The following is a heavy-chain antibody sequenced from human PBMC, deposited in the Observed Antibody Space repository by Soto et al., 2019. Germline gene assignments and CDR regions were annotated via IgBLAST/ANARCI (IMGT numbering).Heavy chain of an antibody. Sequence: QVQLQESGPGLVKPSGTLSLTCAVSGGSISSSNWWSWVRQPPGKGLEWIGEIYHSGSTNYNPSLKSRVTISVDKSKNQFSLKLSSVTAADTAVYYCARSRYDSSGYYSGTRAGPFDYWGQGTLVTVSS. CDR1: GGSISSSNW. D-gene: IGHD3-22*01. V-gene: IGHV4-4*02. CDR3: ARSRYDSSGYYSGTRAGPFDY. J-gene: IGHJ4*02. CDR2: IYHSGST.